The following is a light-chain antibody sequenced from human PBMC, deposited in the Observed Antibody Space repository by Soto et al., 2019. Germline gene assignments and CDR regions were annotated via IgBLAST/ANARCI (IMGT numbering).Light chain of an antibody. CDR1: QSVFHTSYNRNY. CDR2: WAS. CDR3: QQYYTLPYS. V-gene: IGKV4-1*01. J-gene: IGKJ2*03. Sequence: DIVMTQSPDSLAVSLGERATINCKSSQSVFHTSYNRNYLAWYLQKPGQPPKVLMYWASTRESGVPARFSGSGSGTDYTLTITSLQPEDVAVYYCQQYYTLPYSFGQGTKLEIK.